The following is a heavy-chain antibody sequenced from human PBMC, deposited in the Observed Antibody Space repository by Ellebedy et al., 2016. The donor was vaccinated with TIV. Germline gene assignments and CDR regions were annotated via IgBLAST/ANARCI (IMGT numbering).Heavy chain of an antibody. Sequence: GESPKISCASSGLSISSHRMHWVPQAAGKGLVWVSHISSDGSDTSYADSVKGRFIISRDNAENTLDLQMSSLRAEDTALYYCARHSGGHGFDIWGQGTMVTVSP. J-gene: IGHJ3*02. CDR1: GLSISSHR. V-gene: IGHV3-74*01. CDR2: ISSDGSDT. CDR3: ARHSGGHGFDI. D-gene: IGHD2-21*01.